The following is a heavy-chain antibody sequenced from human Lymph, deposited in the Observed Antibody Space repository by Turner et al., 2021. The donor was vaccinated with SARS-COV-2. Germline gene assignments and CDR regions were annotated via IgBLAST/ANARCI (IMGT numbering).Heavy chain of an antibody. Sequence: QVQLVQSGAEVKKPGASVKVSCKVSGSTLTELSIHWVRQAPGKGLEWMGGFDHEDGETIYAQKFQGRVTMTEDTSTDTAYMELSSLRSEDTAVYYCATLKSNWKILTGRYYFDFWGQGTLVTVSS. V-gene: IGHV1-24*01. J-gene: IGHJ4*02. CDR3: ATLKSNWKILTGRYYFDF. CDR1: GSTLTELS. CDR2: FDHEDGET. D-gene: IGHD1-1*01.